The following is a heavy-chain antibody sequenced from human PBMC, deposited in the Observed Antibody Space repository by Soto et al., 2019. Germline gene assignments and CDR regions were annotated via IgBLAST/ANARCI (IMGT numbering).Heavy chain of an antibody. D-gene: IGHD3-22*01. CDR3: AKDLPPYDYDSSGYCFDY. CDR2: ISYDGSNK. J-gene: IGHJ4*02. CDR1: GFTFSSYG. Sequence: QVQLVESGGGVVQPGRSLRLSCAASGFTFSSYGMHWVRQAPGKGLEWVAVISYDGSNKYYADSVKGRFTISRDNSKNTLYLQMNSLRAEDTAVYYCAKDLPPYDYDSSGYCFDYWGQGTLVTVSS. V-gene: IGHV3-30*18.